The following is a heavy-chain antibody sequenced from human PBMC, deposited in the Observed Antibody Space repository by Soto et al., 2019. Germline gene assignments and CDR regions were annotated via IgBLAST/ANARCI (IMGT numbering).Heavy chain of an antibody. CDR3: ARGGSSSDNGMDV. J-gene: IGHJ6*02. V-gene: IGHV3-48*02. CDR2: ISSRSYTI. CDR1: GFSFSTYS. D-gene: IGHD6-6*01. Sequence: EVKLVESGGDLVQPGGSLRLSCAASGFSFSTYSMNWVRQAPGKGLEWVSYISSRSYTIYYVDSVKGRFTISRDNAKNSLYLQMNSLRDEDTAVYYCARGGSSSDNGMDVWGQGTTFTVSS.